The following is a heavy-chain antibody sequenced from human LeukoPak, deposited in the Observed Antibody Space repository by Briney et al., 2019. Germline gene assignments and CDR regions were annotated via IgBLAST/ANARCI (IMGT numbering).Heavy chain of an antibody. CDR3: ARDGHVSGSGYYEVFDY. J-gene: IGHJ4*02. CDR2: IYTSGST. D-gene: IGHD3-22*01. V-gene: IGHV4-4*07. Sequence: SETLSLTCTVSGSSISSYYWSWIRQPAGKGLEWIRRIYTSGSTNYNPSLKSRVTMSVGTSKNQFSLKLSSVTAADTAVYYCARDGHVSGSGYYEVFDYWGQGTLVTVSS. CDR1: GSSISSYY.